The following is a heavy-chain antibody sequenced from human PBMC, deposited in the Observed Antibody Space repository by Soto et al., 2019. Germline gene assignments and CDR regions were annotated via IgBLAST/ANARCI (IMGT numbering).Heavy chain of an antibody. CDR2: ISAYNGNT. D-gene: IGHD6-19*01. Sequence: SSVKVSCKASGYTFTSYGISWVRQAPGQGLEWMGWISAYNGNTNYAQKLQGRVTMTTDTSTSTAYMELRSLRSDDTAVYYCARWGLAVAGPHDAFDIWGQGTMVTVSS. CDR1: GYTFTSYG. V-gene: IGHV1-18*04. CDR3: ARWGLAVAGPHDAFDI. J-gene: IGHJ3*02.